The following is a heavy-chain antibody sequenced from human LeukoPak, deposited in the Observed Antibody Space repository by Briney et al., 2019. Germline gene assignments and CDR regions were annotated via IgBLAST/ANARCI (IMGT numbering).Heavy chain of an antibody. Sequence: SETLSLTCAVSGYSISSCYHWGWIRQPPGKGLELIGSMYHRGGTYYNPSLKSRVTISIDTSKNQFSLRLNSVTAADTAVYYCARDAGYFTMDVWGKGTTVTVSS. CDR3: ARDAGYFTMDV. J-gene: IGHJ6*04. V-gene: IGHV4-38-2*02. CDR1: GYSISSCYH. CDR2: MYHRGGT. D-gene: IGHD1-26*01.